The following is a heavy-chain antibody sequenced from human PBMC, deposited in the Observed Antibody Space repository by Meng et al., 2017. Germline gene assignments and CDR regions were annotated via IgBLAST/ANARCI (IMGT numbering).Heavy chain of an antibody. CDR3: ARPSCSSTSCYYYYGMDV. CDR2: INPSGGST. V-gene: IGHV1-46*01. D-gene: IGHD2-2*01. CDR1: GYTFTSYY. Sequence: ASVKVSCKASGYTFTSYYMHWVRQAPGQGLEWMGIINPSGGSTSYAQKFQGRVTMTRDTSTSTVYMELSSLRSEDTAVYYCARPSCSSTSCYYYYGMDVWGQGTTVTVSS. J-gene: IGHJ6*02.